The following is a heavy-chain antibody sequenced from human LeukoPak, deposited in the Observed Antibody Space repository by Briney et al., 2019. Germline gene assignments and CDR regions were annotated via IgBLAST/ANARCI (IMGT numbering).Heavy chain of an antibody. J-gene: IGHJ4*02. CDR2: IIPILGIA. CDR1: GGTFSSYA. V-gene: IGHV1-69*04. D-gene: IGHD4-23*01. Sequence: ASVKVSCKASGGTFSSYAISWVRQAPGQGLEWMGRIIPILGIANYAQKFQGRVTITADKSTSTAYMELSSLRFEDTAVYYCARERGELPALFDYWGQGTLVTVSS. CDR3: ARERGELPALFDY.